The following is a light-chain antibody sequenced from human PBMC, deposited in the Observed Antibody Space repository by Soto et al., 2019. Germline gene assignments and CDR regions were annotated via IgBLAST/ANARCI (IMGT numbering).Light chain of an antibody. CDR1: ESLLHSNARTY. Sequence: DIVLTQTPLSSPVAVGQPASISCRSSESLLHSNARTYLSWLHQRPGQPPRVLLYLISNRFSGVPDRISGTGAGTDFTLKISRVEAEDVGVYYCMQATDFPRSFGQGTKVEI. V-gene: IGKV2-24*01. CDR2: LIS. J-gene: IGKJ1*01. CDR3: MQATDFPRS.